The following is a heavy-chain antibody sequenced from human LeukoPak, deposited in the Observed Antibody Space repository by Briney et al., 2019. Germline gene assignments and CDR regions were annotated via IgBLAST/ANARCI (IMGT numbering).Heavy chain of an antibody. D-gene: IGHD3-10*01. Sequence: PSETLSLTCAVYGGSFSDYYWSWIRQPPGKGLEWIGEINHSGSTNYNPSLKSRVTISVDTSKNQFSLKLSSVTAADTAVYYCARGLRVRGPSLVASGYWGQGTLVTVSS. CDR1: GGSFSDYY. CDR2: INHSGST. J-gene: IGHJ4*02. CDR3: ARGLRVRGPSLVASGY. V-gene: IGHV4-34*01.